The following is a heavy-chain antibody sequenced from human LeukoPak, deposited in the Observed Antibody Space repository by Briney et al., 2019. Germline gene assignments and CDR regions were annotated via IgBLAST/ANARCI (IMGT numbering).Heavy chain of an antibody. V-gene: IGHV3-30*18. CDR1: GFTFSNYG. J-gene: IGHJ3*02. Sequence: GGSLRLSCAASGFTFSNYGMHRVRQAPGKGLEWVAVISHDGSNKYYADSVKGRLTISRDDSRNTLYLQMNSLRAEDTAVYYCAKDFGISGAGSFDIWGQGTMVTVSS. CDR2: ISHDGSNK. D-gene: IGHD3-10*01. CDR3: AKDFGISGAGSFDI.